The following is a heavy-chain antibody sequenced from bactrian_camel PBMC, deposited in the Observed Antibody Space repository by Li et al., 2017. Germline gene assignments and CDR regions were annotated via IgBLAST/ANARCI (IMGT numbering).Heavy chain of an antibody. Sequence: HVQLVESGGGSVQAGGSLRLSCAASKFMYSSACMGWFRQVPGKEREGVAGIYTGGGSTVYADSVKDRFTISQDNAKNTVSLQMNRLKPEDTGMYYCAAGRPPWPNTCTVIPGRYYTWSQGTQVTVS. D-gene: IGHD3*01. V-gene: IGHV3S1*01. CDR3: AAGRPPWPNTCTVIPGRYYT. CDR1: KFMYSSAC. CDR2: IYTGGGST. J-gene: IGHJ6*01.